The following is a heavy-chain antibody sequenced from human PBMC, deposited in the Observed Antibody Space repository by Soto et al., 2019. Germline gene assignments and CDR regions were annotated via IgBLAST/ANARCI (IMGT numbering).Heavy chain of an antibody. CDR3: AGTHRDYYDSSGPFDY. D-gene: IGHD3-22*01. CDR2: ISSSSSYI. Sequence: GGSLRLSCAASGFTFSSYSMNWVRQAPGKGLEWVSSISSSSSYIYYADSVKGRFTISRDNAKNSLYLQMNSLRAEDTALYYCAGTHRDYYDSSGPFDYWGQGTLVTVSS. J-gene: IGHJ4*02. CDR1: GFTFSSYS. V-gene: IGHV3-21*01.